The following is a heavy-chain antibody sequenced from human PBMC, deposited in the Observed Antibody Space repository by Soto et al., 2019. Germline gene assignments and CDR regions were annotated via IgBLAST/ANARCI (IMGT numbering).Heavy chain of an antibody. CDR3: ARGLATYYDH. J-gene: IGHJ4*02. Sequence: GGSLILSCVASGFSFSSYSMNWVRQAPGKGPEWISYLSSDDSTIFYANSVKGRFTISRDNAKNSLYLQMNSLRDEDTAVYYCARGLATYYDHWGQGTQVTVSS. CDR2: LSSDDSTI. V-gene: IGHV3-48*02. D-gene: IGHD1-26*01. CDR1: GFSFSSYS.